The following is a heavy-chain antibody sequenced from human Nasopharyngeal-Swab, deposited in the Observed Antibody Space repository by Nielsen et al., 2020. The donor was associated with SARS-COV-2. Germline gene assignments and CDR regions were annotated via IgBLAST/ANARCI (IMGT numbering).Heavy chain of an antibody. V-gene: IGHV3-7*01. CDR2: IKQDGSEK. Sequence: GESLKISCAASGFTFSSYWMTWVRQAPGKGLEWLANIKQDGSEKYYVDSVKGRFSISRDNTKNSLYLQMNSLRAEDTAVYYCARGGGWYGFDYWGQGTLVTVSS. CDR1: GFTFSSYW. CDR3: ARGGGWYGFDY. J-gene: IGHJ4*02. D-gene: IGHD6-19*01.